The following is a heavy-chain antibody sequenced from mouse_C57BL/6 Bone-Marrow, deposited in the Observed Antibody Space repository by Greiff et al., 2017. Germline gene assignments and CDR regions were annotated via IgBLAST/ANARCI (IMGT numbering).Heavy chain of an antibody. CDR3: TSPYYGSSAFAY. J-gene: IGHJ3*01. V-gene: IGHV14-1*01. Sequence: EVKLVESGAELVRPGASVKLSCTASGFNIKDYYMHWVKQRPEQGLEWIGRIDPEDGDTEYAPKFQGKATMTADTSSNTAYLQLSSLTSEVTAVYYCTSPYYGSSAFAYWGQGTLVTVSA. CDR1: GFNIKDYY. CDR2: IDPEDGDT. D-gene: IGHD1-1*01.